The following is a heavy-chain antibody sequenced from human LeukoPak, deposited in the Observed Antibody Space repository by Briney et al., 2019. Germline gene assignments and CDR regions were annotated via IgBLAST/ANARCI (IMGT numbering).Heavy chain of an antibody. CDR2: IYYSGST. CDR3: AREERWLQYNWFDP. CDR1: GGSISSYY. J-gene: IGHJ5*02. Sequence: PSETLSLTCTVSGGSISSYYWSWIRQPPGKGLEWIGYIYYSGSTNYNPSLKSRVTISVDTSKNQFSLKLSSVTAADTAVYYCAREERWLQYNWFDPWGQGTLVTVSS. V-gene: IGHV4-59*01. D-gene: IGHD5-24*01.